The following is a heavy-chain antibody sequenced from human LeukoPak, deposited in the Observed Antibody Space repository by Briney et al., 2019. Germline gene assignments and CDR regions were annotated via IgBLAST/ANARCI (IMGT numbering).Heavy chain of an antibody. J-gene: IGHJ4*02. CDR1: GFTFSYHA. Sequence: PGGSLRLSCAASGFTFSYHAIHWVRQAPGKGLEWVAVISYDGSNKYYAESVKGRFTISRDNSKNTLYLEMNSLRAEDTAVYYCARDEGVSFDYWGQGTLVTVSS. V-gene: IGHV3-30-3*01. CDR3: ARDEGVSFDY. CDR2: ISYDGSNK.